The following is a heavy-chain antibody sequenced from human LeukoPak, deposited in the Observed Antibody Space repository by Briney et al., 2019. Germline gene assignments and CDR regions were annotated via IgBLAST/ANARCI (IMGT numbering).Heavy chain of an antibody. CDR2: FDPEDAEV. CDR1: GNTLTDLS. CDR3: AAEGQWSLVHYFNS. Sequence: ASVKVSCKVSGNTLTDLSIHWVRQAPGKGLDWMGGFDPEDAEVVYAEKFQDRVTMTEDPSTDTAYLELSSLRSEDTAVYYCAAEGQWSLVHYFNSWGQGTLVTVSS. V-gene: IGHV1-24*01. D-gene: IGHD2-15*01. J-gene: IGHJ4*02.